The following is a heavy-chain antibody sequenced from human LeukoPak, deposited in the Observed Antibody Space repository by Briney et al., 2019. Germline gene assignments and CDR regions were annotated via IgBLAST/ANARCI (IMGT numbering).Heavy chain of an antibody. CDR2: IRSKAYGGTA. D-gene: IGHD3-22*01. CDR1: GFTFGDYA. J-gene: IGHJ4*02. CDR3: TTYHYDTSGYYYVTY. Sequence: GGSLRLSCTASGFTFGDYAMGWVRQAPGKGLEWVGFIRSKAYGGTADYAASLKGRFTISRDDSKNIAYLHLISLKTEDTAVYYCTTYHYDTSGYYYVTYWGQGTLVTVSS. V-gene: IGHV3-49*04.